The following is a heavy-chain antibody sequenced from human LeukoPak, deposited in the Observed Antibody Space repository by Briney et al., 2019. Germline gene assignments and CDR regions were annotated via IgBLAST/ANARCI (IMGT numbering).Heavy chain of an antibody. J-gene: IGHJ4*02. CDR2: INWSGSNT. CDR1: GFTFDDYG. V-gene: IGHV3-20*04. D-gene: IGHD6-19*01. Sequence: PGGSLRLSCAASGFTFDDYGMSWVRQAPGRGLEWVSGINWSGSNTGYADSVKGQSTISRDNAKNSLYLQMNSLRAEDTALYYCARDLGGWPPSYYFDYWGQGTLVTVSS. CDR3: ARDLGGWPPSYYFDY.